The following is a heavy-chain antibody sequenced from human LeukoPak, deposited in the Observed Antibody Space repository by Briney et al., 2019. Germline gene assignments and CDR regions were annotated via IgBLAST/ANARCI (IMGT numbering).Heavy chain of an antibody. CDR3: ARAPPTTGTTLDV. V-gene: IGHV3-30-3*01. CDR1: GFTFSSYA. D-gene: IGHD1-1*01. CDR2: ISYDGSNK. J-gene: IGHJ6*02. Sequence: GRSLRLSCAASGFTFSSYAMHWVRQAPGKGLEWVAVISYDGSNKYYADSVKGRFTISRDNSKNTLYLQMNSLRAEDTAVYYCARAPPTTGTTLDVWGQGTTVTVSS.